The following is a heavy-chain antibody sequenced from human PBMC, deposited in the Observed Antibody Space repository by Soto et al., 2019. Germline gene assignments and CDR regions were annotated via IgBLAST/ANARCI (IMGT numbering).Heavy chain of an antibody. CDR2: ISGSGGST. D-gene: IGHD2-15*01. CDR3: AKDLVGSNADYFDY. J-gene: IGHJ4*02. CDR1: GFTFSSYA. Sequence: PGGSLRLSCAASGFTFSSYAMSWVRQAPGKGMEWVAAISGSGGSTCYADSVKGRFTISRDNSKNTLYLQMNSLRAEDAAVYYCAKDLVGSNADYFDYWGQGTLVTVSS. V-gene: IGHV3-23*01.